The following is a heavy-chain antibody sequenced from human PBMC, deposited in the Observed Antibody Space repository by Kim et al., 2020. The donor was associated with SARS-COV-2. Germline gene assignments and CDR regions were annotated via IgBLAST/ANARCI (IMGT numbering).Heavy chain of an antibody. D-gene: IGHD6-13*01. Sequence: YHPSLKSRVTISVDTSKHQFSLELSSVTAADTAVYYCASAAGYSSSWYFCWGQGTLVTVSS. J-gene: IGHJ4*02. CDR3: ASAAGYSSSWYFC. V-gene: IGHV4-39*01.